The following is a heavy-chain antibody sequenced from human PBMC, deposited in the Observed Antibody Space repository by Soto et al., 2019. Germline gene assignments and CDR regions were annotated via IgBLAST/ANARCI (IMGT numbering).Heavy chain of an antibody. D-gene: IGHD6-19*01. CDR3: ARAYSSGWYYY. V-gene: IGHV1-3*01. J-gene: IGHJ4*02. CDR2: VNAGNGNT. Sequence: GASVKVSCKASGYTFTSYAMHWVRQAPGQRLEWMGWVNAGNGNTKYSQKFQGRVTITRDTSASTAYMELSSLRSEDTAVYYCARAYSSGWYYYWGQGTLVTVSS. CDR1: GYTFTSYA.